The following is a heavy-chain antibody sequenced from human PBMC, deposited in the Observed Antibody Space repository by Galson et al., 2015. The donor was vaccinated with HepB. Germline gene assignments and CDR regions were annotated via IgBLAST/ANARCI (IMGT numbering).Heavy chain of an antibody. CDR2: IKSKTDGGTT. CDR1: GFTFSNAW. CDR3: TGMVRGYYYYYGMDV. Sequence: SLRLSCAASGFTFSNAWMSWVRQAPGKGLERVGRIKSKTDGGTTDYAAPVKGRFTISRDDSKNTLYLQMNSLKTEDTAVYYCTGMVRGYYYYYGMDVWGQGTTVTVSS. D-gene: IGHD3-10*01. J-gene: IGHJ6*02. V-gene: IGHV3-15*01.